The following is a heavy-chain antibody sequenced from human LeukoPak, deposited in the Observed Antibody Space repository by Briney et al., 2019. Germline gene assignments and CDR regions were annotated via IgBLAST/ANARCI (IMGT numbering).Heavy chain of an antibody. CDR3: ARDYGDY. Sequence: GGSLRLSCAASGFSVNTNYMTWVRQAPGKGLEWVSAISGSGGSTYYADSVKGRFTISRDNSKNTLYLQMNSLRAEDTAEYYCARDYGDYWGQGTLVTVSS. CDR2: ISGSGGST. V-gene: IGHV3-23*01. CDR1: GFSVNTNY. J-gene: IGHJ4*02. D-gene: IGHD4-17*01.